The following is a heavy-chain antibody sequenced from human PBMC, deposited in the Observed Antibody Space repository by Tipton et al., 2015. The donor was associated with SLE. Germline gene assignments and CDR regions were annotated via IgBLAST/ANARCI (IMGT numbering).Heavy chain of an antibody. D-gene: IGHD3-10*01. CDR2: IYSGGST. CDR3: ARASGVPGYGMDV. V-gene: IGHV3-NL1*01. Sequence: GSLRLSCAASGFTFSSYGMHWVRQAPGKGLEWVSVIYSGGSTYYADSVKGRFTISRDNSKNTLYLQMNSLRAEDTAVYYCARASGVPGYGMDVWGQGTTVTVSS. J-gene: IGHJ6*02. CDR1: GFTFSSYG.